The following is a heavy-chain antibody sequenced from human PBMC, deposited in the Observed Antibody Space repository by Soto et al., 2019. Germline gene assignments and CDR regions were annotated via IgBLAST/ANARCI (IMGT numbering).Heavy chain of an antibody. V-gene: IGHV1-69*13. J-gene: IGHJ4*02. CDR3: ARDLYNWNFGNTVSDY. CDR2: IIPIFGTA. Sequence: GASVKVSCKASGGTFSSYAISWVRQAPGQGLEWMGGIIPIFGTANYAQKFQGRVTITADESTSTAYMELSSLRSEDMAVYYCARDLYNWNFGNTVSDYWGQGTLVTVSS. D-gene: IGHD1-7*01. CDR1: GGTFSSYA.